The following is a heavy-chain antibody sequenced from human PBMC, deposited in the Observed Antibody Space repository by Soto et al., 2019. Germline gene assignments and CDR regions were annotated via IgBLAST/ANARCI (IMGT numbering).Heavy chain of an antibody. CDR2: IIPIFGTA. V-gene: IGHV1-69*13. D-gene: IGHD2-2*01. CDR1: GGTFSSYA. CDR3: ARGRDIVVVPAAIRLGYYYYGMDV. J-gene: IGHJ6*02. Sequence: GASVKVSCKASGGTFSSYAISWVRQAPGQGLEWMGGIIPIFGTANYAQKFQGRVTITADESTSTAYMELSSLRSEDTAVYYCARGRDIVVVPAAIRLGYYYYGMDVWGQGTTVTVSS.